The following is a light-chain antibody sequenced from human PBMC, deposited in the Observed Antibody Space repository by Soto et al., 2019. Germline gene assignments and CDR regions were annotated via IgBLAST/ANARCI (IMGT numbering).Light chain of an antibody. CDR2: DVS. Sequence: QSVLTQPASVSGSPGQSITISCTGTSSDVGIYNYVSWYQQHPGKAPKLMIYDVSNRPSGVSNRFSGSKSGNTASLSISGLQAEDEADYYCSSYTSSTIYVFGTGTKVTV. CDR3: SSYTSSTIYV. J-gene: IGLJ1*01. V-gene: IGLV2-14*01. CDR1: SSDVGIYNY.